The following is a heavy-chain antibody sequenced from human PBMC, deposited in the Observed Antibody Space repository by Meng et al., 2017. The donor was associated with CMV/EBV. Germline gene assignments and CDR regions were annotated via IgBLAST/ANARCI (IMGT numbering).Heavy chain of an antibody. J-gene: IGHJ4*02. V-gene: IGHV3-74*03. CDR1: GFTFSHYW. D-gene: IGHD7-27*01. Sequence: VQLVESGGGLVQPGGSVRLSCEDSGFTFSHYWMHWVRQVPGEGPVWVSRINTDGSFTSYADSVKGRFTISRDNAKNTLYLHMHGLRVDDSAVYYCGRDLTGERDQWGQGTLVTVSS. CDR2: INTDGSFT. CDR3: GRDLTGERDQ.